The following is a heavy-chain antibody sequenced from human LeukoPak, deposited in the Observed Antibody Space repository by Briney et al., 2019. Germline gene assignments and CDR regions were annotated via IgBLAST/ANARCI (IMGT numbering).Heavy chain of an antibody. D-gene: IGHD4-23*01. CDR3: ASQTTVVTLYYFDY. CDR2: IIPIFGTA. J-gene: IGHJ4*02. V-gene: IGHV1-69*06. Sequence: GASVKVSCKASGGTFSSYAISWVRQAPGQGLEWMGGIIPIFGTANYAQKFQGRVTITADKSTSTAYMELSSLRSEDTAVYYCASQTTVVTLYYFDYWGQGTPVTVSS. CDR1: GGTFSSYA.